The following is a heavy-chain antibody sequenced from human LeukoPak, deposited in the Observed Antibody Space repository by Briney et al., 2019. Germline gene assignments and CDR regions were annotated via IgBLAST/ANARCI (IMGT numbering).Heavy chain of an antibody. V-gene: IGHV1-46*01. CDR3: AREGPETYNFDF. J-gene: IGHJ4*02. Sequence: GASVKVSCKTSGYTFTNYYMHWVRQAPGQGPEWMGITRPSSGRTSYPQKFQGRVTMTWDMSRSTFYMELSSLTSDDTAVYYCAREGPETYNFDFWGQGTLVTVSS. D-gene: IGHD1-14*01. CDR1: GYTFTNYY. CDR2: TRPSSGRT.